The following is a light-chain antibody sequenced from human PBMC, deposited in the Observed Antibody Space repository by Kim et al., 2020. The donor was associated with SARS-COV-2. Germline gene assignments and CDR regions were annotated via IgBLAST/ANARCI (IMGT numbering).Light chain of an antibody. J-gene: IGKJ1*01. V-gene: IGKV3-15*01. CDR3: QQYNNWPGT. CDR2: GAY. Sequence: VSPGERPHLSCRARQRVSSNLAWYQQKPGQAPTLLIYGAYTRATGIPARFSVSGSGTEFTLTISSLQSEDFAVYYCQQYNNWPGTFGQGTKVDIK. CDR1: QRVSSN.